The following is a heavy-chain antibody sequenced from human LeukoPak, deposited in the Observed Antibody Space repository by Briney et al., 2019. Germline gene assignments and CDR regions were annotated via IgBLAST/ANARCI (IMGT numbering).Heavy chain of an antibody. Sequence: KPSETLSLTCTVSGGSISSYYWSWIRQPPGKGLEWIGYIYYSGSTNYNPSLKSRVTISVDTSKNQFSLKLSSVTAADTAVYYCARNIRYSSSAYGMDVWGQGTTVTVSS. J-gene: IGHJ6*02. CDR1: GGSISSYY. CDR2: IYYSGST. CDR3: ARNIRYSSSAYGMDV. D-gene: IGHD6-13*01. V-gene: IGHV4-59*01.